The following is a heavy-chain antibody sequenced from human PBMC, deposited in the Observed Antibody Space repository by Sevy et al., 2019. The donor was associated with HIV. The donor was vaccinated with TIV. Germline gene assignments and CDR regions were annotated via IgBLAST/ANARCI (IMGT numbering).Heavy chain of an antibody. Sequence: GGSLRLSCAASGFTFSKYSMSWVRQPPGKGLEWVSTLSFGCGGITYPDSVKGRFTISRDNSKSSVYLQMNNLRPEDTAVYYCAREGCTKPHDYWGQGTLVTVSS. V-gene: IGHV3-23*01. CDR3: AREGCTKPHDY. CDR1: GFTFSKYS. J-gene: IGHJ4*02. D-gene: IGHD2-8*01. CDR2: LSFGCGGI.